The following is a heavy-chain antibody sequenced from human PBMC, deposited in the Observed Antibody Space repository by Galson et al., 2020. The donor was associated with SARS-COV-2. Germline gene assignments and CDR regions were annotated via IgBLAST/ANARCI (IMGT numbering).Heavy chain of an antibody. CDR1: GFSLSTSGVG. Sequence: KMSGPTLVKPTQPLTLTCTFSGFSLSTSGVGVGWIRQPPGKALEWLALIYWDDDKRYSPSLKSRLTITKDTSKNQVVLTMTNIDPVDTATYYCAHRPPTPYYDILTGYSSRNWFDPWGQGTLVTVSS. CDR3: AHRPPTPYYDILTGYSSRNWFDP. D-gene: IGHD3-9*01. CDR2: IYWDDDK. V-gene: IGHV2-5*02. J-gene: IGHJ5*02.